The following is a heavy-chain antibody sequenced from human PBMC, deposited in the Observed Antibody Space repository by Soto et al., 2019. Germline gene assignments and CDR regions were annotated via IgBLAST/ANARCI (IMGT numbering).Heavy chain of an antibody. D-gene: IGHD7-27*01. J-gene: IGHJ5*02. Sequence: PSDTLSLTCSVSAGSISSGDYCWSWIRQHPGKGMEWIGYIYHSGSAYYNPTLKSRLKMSVDTSKNQFSLHLTSVTAADTAVYYCARDENWGYVYIDPWSPGTLVTVSS. V-gene: IGHV4-31*03. CDR3: ARDENWGYVYIDP. CDR1: AGSISSGDYC. CDR2: IYHSGSA.